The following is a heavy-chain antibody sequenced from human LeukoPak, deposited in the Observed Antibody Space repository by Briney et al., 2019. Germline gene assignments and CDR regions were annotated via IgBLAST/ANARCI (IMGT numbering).Heavy chain of an antibody. CDR3: AFSPVGFNYGYAY. CDR1: GFTFSSYA. D-gene: IGHD5-18*01. J-gene: IGHJ4*02. V-gene: IGHV3-23*01. CDR2: LSDGGHSS. Sequence: PGGSLRLSCAASGFTFSSYAMNWVRQAPGKGLEWVSSLSDGGHSSFYADSVKGRFTIYRDDSQNILYLQMNNLSGDDTALYYCAFSPVGFNYGYAYWGQGTLVTVSS.